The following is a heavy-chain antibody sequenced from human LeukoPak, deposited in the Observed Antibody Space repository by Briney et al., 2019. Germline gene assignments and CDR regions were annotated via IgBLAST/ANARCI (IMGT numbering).Heavy chain of an antibody. V-gene: IGHV3-20*04. CDR2: ISRNGGST. CDR1: GFTFDDYG. D-gene: IGHD2-8*01. CDR3: ARGFRNGPFDC. Sequence: SGGSLRLSCEASGFTFDDYGMSWVRQPPGKGLEWVSGISRNGGSTDYADSVKGRFTISRDNAKNSHFLQMNSLRVEDTAFYYCARGFRNGPFDCWGQGTLVTVSS. J-gene: IGHJ4*02.